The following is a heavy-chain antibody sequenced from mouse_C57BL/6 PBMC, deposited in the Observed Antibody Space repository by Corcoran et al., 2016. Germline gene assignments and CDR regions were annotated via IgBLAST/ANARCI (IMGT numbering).Heavy chain of an antibody. Sequence: EVQLQQSGPELVKPGASVKISCKASGYTFTDYYMNWVKQSHGKSLEWIGDINPNNGGTSYNQKFKGKATLTVDKSSSTAYMELRSLTSEDSAVYYCARRYYGSSYFDYWGQGTLVTVSA. D-gene: IGHD1-1*01. CDR3: ARRYYGSSYFDY. V-gene: IGHV1-26*01. J-gene: IGHJ3*01. CDR2: INPNNGGT. CDR1: GYTFTDYY.